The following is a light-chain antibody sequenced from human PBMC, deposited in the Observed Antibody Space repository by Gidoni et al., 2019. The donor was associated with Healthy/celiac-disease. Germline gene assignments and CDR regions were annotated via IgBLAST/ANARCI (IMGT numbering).Light chain of an antibody. Sequence: EIVMTQSPASLSVSPGESATLSCRASQRVSSNLAWYPQKPGQAPRPLIYGASTRATGIPARFSGSGSGTEFTLTISSLQSEDFAVYYCQQYNNWPIPFGQGTRLEIK. V-gene: IGKV3-15*01. CDR2: GAS. CDR3: QQYNNWPIP. J-gene: IGKJ5*01. CDR1: QRVSSN.